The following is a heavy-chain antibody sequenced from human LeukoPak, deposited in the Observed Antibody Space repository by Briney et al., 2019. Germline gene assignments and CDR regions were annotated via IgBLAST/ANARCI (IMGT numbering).Heavy chain of an antibody. V-gene: IGHV3-23*01. CDR3: AKGQLVGAAQNRFDP. CDR2: ISGSGGST. D-gene: IGHD2-15*01. J-gene: IGHJ5*02. Sequence: GGSLRLSCAASGFTFSSYAMNWVRQAPGKGLEWVSGISGSGGSTYYADSVKGRFTISRDNSKSTLYLQMNSLRAEDTAIYYCAKGQLVGAAQNRFDPWGQGTLVTVSS. CDR1: GFTFSSYA.